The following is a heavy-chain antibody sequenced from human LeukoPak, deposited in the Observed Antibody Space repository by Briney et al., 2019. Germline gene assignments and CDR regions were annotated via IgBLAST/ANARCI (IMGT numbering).Heavy chain of an antibody. Sequence: SVKVSCKASGGTFSSYAISWVRQAPGQGLEWMGGVIPIFGTANYAQKFQGRVTITADKSTSTAYMELSSLRSEDTAVYYCARDNSVGETAWWFDPWGQGTLVTVSS. CDR1: GGTFSSYA. V-gene: IGHV1-69*06. J-gene: IGHJ5*02. CDR2: VIPIFGTA. CDR3: ARDNSVGETAWWFDP. D-gene: IGHD1-26*01.